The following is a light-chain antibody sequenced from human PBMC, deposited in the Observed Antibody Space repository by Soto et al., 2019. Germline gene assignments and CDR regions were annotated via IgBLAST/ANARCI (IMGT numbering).Light chain of an antibody. J-gene: IGLJ3*02. Sequence: QSVLTQPPSASGTPGQTVTISCSGSNSNIGSDFVFWFQQLPGTAPILLIYRNNQRPSGVPDRFSGSKSGTSASLAISGLRSEDEADYYCVSWDASLSALVFGGGTKLTVL. CDR1: NSNIGSDF. V-gene: IGLV1-47*01. CDR2: RNN. CDR3: VSWDASLSALV.